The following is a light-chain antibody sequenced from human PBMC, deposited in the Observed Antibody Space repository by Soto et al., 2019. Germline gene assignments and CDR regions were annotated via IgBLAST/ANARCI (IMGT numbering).Light chain of an antibody. J-gene: IGLJ3*02. Sequence: QSVLIQPPSVSGTPGQRVTISCSGSSSNIGSNAVLWYQQLPGTAPKLLIFGNSQRPSGVPDRFSGSKSGTSASLAISGHQSEDEADYCCASWDDGLTGLFGGGTKLTVL. V-gene: IGLV1-44*01. CDR3: ASWDDGLTGL. CDR2: GNS. CDR1: SSNIGSNA.